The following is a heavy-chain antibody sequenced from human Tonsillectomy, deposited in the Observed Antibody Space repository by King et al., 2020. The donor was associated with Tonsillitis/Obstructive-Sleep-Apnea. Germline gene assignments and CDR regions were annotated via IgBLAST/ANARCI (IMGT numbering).Heavy chain of an antibody. CDR1: GGSFSGYY. Sequence: VQLQQWGAGLLKPSETLSLTCAVYGGSFSGYYWSWIRQPPGKGLEWIGEINHSGSTNYNPSLKSRVTISVDTSKNQFSLKLSSVTAADTAVYYCARGRKYSSSKTYYYYYMDVWGKGTTVTVSS. D-gene: IGHD6-6*01. V-gene: IGHV4-34*01. CDR3: ARGRKYSSSKTYYYYYMDV. CDR2: INHSGST. J-gene: IGHJ6*03.